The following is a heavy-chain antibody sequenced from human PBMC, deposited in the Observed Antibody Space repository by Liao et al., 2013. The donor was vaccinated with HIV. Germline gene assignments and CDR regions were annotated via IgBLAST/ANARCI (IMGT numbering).Heavy chain of an antibody. CDR1: GGSISSSY. J-gene: IGHJ3*02. CDR3: ARGYYDSRGYSNAFDI. V-gene: IGHV4-59*01. Sequence: QVQLQESGPGLVKPSETLSLTCTVSGGSISSSYWSWIRQPPGKGLEWIAYIHYSGSTNYNPSLESRGTISLDTSRNQFSLKLRSVTTADTALYYCARGYYDSRGYSNAFDIWGQGTMVTVSS. CDR2: IHYSGST. D-gene: IGHD3-22*01.